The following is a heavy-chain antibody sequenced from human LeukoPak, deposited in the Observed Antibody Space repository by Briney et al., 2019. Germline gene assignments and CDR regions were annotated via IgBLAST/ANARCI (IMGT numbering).Heavy chain of an antibody. CDR1: GYTFTSYY. J-gene: IGHJ4*02. CDR2: INPSGGST. Sequence: ASVKVSCKASGYTFTSYYMHWVRQAPGQGLEWIGIINPSGGSTSYAQKFQGRVTMTRDMSTSTVYMELSSLRSEDTAVYYCARSMQLGLYYFDYWGQGTLVTVSS. D-gene: IGHD6-6*01. CDR3: ARSMQLGLYYFDY. V-gene: IGHV1-46*01.